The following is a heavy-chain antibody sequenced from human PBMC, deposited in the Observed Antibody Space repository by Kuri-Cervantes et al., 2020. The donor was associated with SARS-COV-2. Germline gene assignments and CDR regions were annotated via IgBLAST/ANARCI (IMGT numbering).Heavy chain of an antibody. CDR1: GFTFDDYA. J-gene: IGHJ4*02. CDR2: ISWNSGSI. D-gene: IGHD1-1*01. Sequence: SLKISCAASGFTFDDYAMHWVRQAPGKGLEWVSGISWNSGSIGYADSVKGRFTISRDNAKNSLYLQMNSLRAEDTAVYYCARSPGNWNDGYWGQGTLVTVSS. V-gene: IGHV3-9*01. CDR3: ARSPGNWNDGY.